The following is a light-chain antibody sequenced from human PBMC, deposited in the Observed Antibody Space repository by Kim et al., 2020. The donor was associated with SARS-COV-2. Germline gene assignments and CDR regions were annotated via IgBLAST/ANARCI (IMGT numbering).Light chain of an antibody. CDR2: AAS. CDR1: QGISSY. J-gene: IGKJ4*01. Sequence: STGDRVTITCRASQGISSYLAWYQQKPGKAPKLLIYAASTLQSGVPSRFSGSGSGTDFTLTISCLQSEDFATYYCQQYYSYPPLTFGGGTKVYIK. CDR3: QQYYSYPPLT. V-gene: IGKV1-8*01.